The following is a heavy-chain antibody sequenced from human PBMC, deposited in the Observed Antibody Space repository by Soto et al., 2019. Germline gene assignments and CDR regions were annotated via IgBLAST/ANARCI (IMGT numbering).Heavy chain of an antibody. CDR1: GYSFTSYW. Sequence: PGESLKISGKGSGYSFTSYWIGWVRQMPGKGLEWMGIIYPGDSDTRYSPSFQGQVTISADKSISTAYLQWSSLKASDTAMYYCARLEKLLWFGPTLWGQGTLVTVSS. D-gene: IGHD3-10*01. J-gene: IGHJ4*02. CDR2: IYPGDSDT. V-gene: IGHV5-51*01. CDR3: ARLEKLLWFGPTL.